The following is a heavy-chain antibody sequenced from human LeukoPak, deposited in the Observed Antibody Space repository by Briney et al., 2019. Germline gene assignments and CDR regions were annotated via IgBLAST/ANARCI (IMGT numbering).Heavy chain of an antibody. CDR2: IYYSGST. J-gene: IGHJ5*02. CDR3: ARHSAIAARPRGFDP. Sequence: SETLSLTCTVSGGSISSGDYYWSWIRQPPGKGLEWIGYIYYSGSTYYNPSLKSRVTISVDTSKNQFSLKLSSVTAADTAVYYCARHSAIAARPRGFDPWGQGTLVTVSS. D-gene: IGHD6-13*01. V-gene: IGHV4-30-4*01. CDR1: GGSISSGDYY.